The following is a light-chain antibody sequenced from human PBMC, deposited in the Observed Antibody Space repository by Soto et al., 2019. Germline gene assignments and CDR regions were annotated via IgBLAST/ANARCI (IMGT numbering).Light chain of an antibody. J-gene: IGKJ1*01. CDR2: QAS. V-gene: IGKV1-5*03. CDR1: QGINNW. CDR3: QQYHRYPWT. Sequence: DIQMTQSPSTLSASVGDRVTITCRASQGINNWLAWYQQKAGKAPNLLISQASFLESGVPSTFSGSGSGTEFTLTISSLQADDFATYYCQQYHRYPWTFGQGTRVEIK.